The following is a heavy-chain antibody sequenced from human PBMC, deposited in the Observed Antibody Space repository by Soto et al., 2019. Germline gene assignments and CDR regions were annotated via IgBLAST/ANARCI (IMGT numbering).Heavy chain of an antibody. CDR1: GFSFDAYA. CDR3: AKVRPRGYFDWFYYYRAV. V-gene: IGHV3-23*01. J-gene: IGHJ6*03. CDR2: LTATGTYS. D-gene: IGHD3-9*01. Sequence: VQLLESGGDLVQPGGSLRLSCAASGFSFDAYAMTWVRQAPGKGLEWVSTLTATGTYSNYADSVKGRFTTSRDNSRNTLYVQMDSLGAEDTAIYYCAKVRPRGYFDWFYYYRAVWGKGTTVAVSS.